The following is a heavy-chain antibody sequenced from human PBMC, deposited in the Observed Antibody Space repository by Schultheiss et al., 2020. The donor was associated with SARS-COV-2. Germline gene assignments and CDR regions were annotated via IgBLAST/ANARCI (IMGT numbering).Heavy chain of an antibody. D-gene: IGHD2-8*01. J-gene: IGHJ3*02. Sequence: SGPTLVKPTQTLTLTCTFSGFSLSTSAVGVGWIRQHPGKGLEWIGYIYYSGSTYYNPSLKSRVTISVDTSKNQFSLKLSSVTAADTAVYYCARHDNGWDAFDIWGQGTMVTVSS. CDR3: ARHDNGWDAFDI. V-gene: IGHV4-31*03. CDR1: GFSLSTSAVG. CDR2: IYYSGST.